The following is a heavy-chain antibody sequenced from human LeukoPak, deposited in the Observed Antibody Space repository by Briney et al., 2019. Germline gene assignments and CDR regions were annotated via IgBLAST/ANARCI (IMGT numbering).Heavy chain of an antibody. Sequence: PSQTLSLTCTVSGGSISSGDYYWSWIRQPPGKGLEWIGYIYYSGSTYYNSSLKSRVTISVDTSKNQFSLKLSSVTAADTAVYYCARKRIVVVPAAIDYWGQGTLVTVSS. CDR3: ARKRIVVVPAAIDY. J-gene: IGHJ4*02. CDR2: IYYSGST. CDR1: GGSISSGDYY. D-gene: IGHD2-2*01. V-gene: IGHV4-30-4*01.